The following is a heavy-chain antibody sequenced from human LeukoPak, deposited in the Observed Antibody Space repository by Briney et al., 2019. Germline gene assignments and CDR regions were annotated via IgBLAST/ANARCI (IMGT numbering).Heavy chain of an antibody. Sequence: ASETLSLTCTVSGGSISSYYWNWIRQPPGKGLEWIGYIYDSGSTNYNPSLKSRVTISVDTSKNQSSLKLSSVTAADTAVYYCARDSGVGFDIWGQGTMVTVSS. CDR2: IYDSGST. D-gene: IGHD3-10*01. J-gene: IGHJ3*02. CDR3: ARDSGVGFDI. CDR1: GGSISSYY. V-gene: IGHV4-59*01.